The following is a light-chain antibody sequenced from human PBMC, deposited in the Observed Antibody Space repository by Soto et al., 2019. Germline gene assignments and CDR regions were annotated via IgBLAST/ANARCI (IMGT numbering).Light chain of an antibody. Sequence: QSALTQPASVSGSPGQSITISCTGTSSDVGGYNYVSWYQQHPGKAPKLMIFEVSNRPSGVSNRFSGSKSGNTASLTISGLQTEDEADYYCTSYTSSFTHLSGNGTKVTVL. CDR2: EVS. J-gene: IGLJ1*01. CDR1: SSDVGGYNY. CDR3: TSYTSSFTHL. V-gene: IGLV2-14*01.